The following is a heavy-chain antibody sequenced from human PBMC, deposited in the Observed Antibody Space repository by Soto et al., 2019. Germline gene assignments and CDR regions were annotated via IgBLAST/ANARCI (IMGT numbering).Heavy chain of an antibody. J-gene: IGHJ5*02. V-gene: IGHV3-33*01. Sequence: GGSLRLSCAASGFTFSSYGMHWVRQAPGKGLEWVAVIWYDGSNKYYADSVKGRFTISRDNSKNTLYLQMNSLRADDTAVYYCARDLKQWLVNRPYNWFDPWGQGTLVTVSS. D-gene: IGHD6-19*01. CDR1: GFTFSSYG. CDR2: IWYDGSNK. CDR3: ARDLKQWLVNRPYNWFDP.